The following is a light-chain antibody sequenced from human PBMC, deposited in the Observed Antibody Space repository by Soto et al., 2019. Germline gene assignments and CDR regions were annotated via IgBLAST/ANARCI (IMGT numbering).Light chain of an antibody. J-gene: IGKJ1*01. CDR3: QQYDSFWT. V-gene: IGKV1-5*01. Sequence: DIQMTQSPSTLSASEGERVIITCRASQSVNRWLAWYQQKPGRAPKLLIYHASSLPSGVPARFSGSGSGTEFTLTISSLQPDDFATYYCQQYDSFWTFGQGTKVDIK. CDR1: QSVNRW. CDR2: HAS.